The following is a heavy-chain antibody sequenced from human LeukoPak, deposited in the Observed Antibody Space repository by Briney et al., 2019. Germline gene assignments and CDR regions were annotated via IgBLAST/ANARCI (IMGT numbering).Heavy chain of an antibody. CDR1: GFTVSSNF. D-gene: IGHD3-22*01. J-gene: IGHJ4*02. CDR2: VYSDTST. Sequence: GGSLRLSCGVSGFTVSSNFMNWVRQSPEKGLEWVSVVYSDTSTYYADSVKGRFTISRDNAKNSLYLQMNSLRAEDTAVYYCARDYGEYYYDSSGYYGGFDYWGQGTLVTVSS. V-gene: IGHV3-53*01. CDR3: ARDYGEYYYDSSGYYGGFDY.